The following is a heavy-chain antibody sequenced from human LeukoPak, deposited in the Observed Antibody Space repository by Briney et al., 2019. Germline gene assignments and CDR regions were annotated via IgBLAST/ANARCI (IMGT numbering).Heavy chain of an antibody. CDR3: ASPTISGSYYPGRDY. D-gene: IGHD1-26*01. CDR2: ISGSGGST. V-gene: IGHV3-23*01. J-gene: IGHJ4*02. Sequence: GASLRLSCAASGFTHSSYAMSWVCQAPGKGLEWVSAISGSGGSTYYADSVKGRFTISRDNSKNTLYLQVNSLRAEDTAVYYCASPTISGSYYPGRDYWGQGTLVTVSS. CDR1: GFTHSSYA.